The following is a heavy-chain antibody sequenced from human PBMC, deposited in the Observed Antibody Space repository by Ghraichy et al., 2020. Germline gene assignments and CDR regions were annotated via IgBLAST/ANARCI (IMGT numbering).Heavy chain of an antibody. Sequence: LSLTCAASGFTFSSYAMSWVRQAPGKGLEWVSAISGSGGSTYYADSVKGRFTISRDNSKNTLYLQMNSLRAEDTAVYYCAKGNDYGDYGRFDPWGQGTLVTVSS. CDR3: AKGNDYGDYGRFDP. J-gene: IGHJ5*02. CDR1: GFTFSSYA. V-gene: IGHV3-23*01. CDR2: ISGSGGST. D-gene: IGHD4-17*01.